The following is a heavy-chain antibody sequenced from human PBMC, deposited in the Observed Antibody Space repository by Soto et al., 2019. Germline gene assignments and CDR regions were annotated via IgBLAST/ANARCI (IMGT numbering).Heavy chain of an antibody. V-gene: IGHV1-18*01. CDR3: ARDRDDIFTGVWYFDL. CDR2: ISAYNGNT. J-gene: IGHJ2*01. Sequence: QVQLVQSGAEVKKPGASVKVSCKASGYTFASYGISWVRQAPGQGLEWMGWISAYNGNTNYAQKLQGRVTMTTDTSTSTAYMELRSLSSDDKAVYYGARDRDDIFTGVWYFDLWGRGTLLGVSS. CDR1: GYTFASYG. D-gene: IGHD3-9*01.